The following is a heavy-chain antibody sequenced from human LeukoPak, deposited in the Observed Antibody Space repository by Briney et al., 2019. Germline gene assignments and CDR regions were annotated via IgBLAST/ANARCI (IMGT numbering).Heavy chain of an antibody. CDR3: ARDTTVAGTNYYYMDV. Sequence: SVKVSCKASGGTFSSYAISWVRQAPGQGLEWMGRIIPIFGTANYAQKFQGRVSITTDESTSTAYIELSSLRSEDTAVYYCARDTTVAGTNYYYMDVWGKGTTVTVSS. CDR1: GGTFSSYA. CDR2: IIPIFGTA. V-gene: IGHV1-69*05. D-gene: IGHD6-19*01. J-gene: IGHJ6*03.